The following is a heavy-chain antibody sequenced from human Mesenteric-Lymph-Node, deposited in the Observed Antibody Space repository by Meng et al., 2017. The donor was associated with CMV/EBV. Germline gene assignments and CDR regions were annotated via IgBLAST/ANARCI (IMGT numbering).Heavy chain of an antibody. CDR1: GGTFSSYA. CDR2: IIPILGIA. D-gene: IGHD2-2*01. J-gene: IGHJ4*02. CDR3: ARVGRIRDYCSSTSCLFDY. Sequence: SVKVSCKACGGTFSSYAISWVRQAPGQGLEWMGGIIPILGIANYAQKFQGRVTITADKSTSTAYMELSSLRSEDTAVYYCARVGRIRDYCSSTSCLFDYWGQGTLVTVSS. V-gene: IGHV1-69*10.